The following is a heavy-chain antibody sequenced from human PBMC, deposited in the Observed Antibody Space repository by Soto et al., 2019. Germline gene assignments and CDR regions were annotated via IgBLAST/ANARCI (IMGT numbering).Heavy chain of an antibody. CDR1: GFSFSDYS. Sequence: GGSLRLSCVASGFSFSDYSMTWMRQAPGGGLDFVAFISNTAITDYYEDSVKGRFTISRDNAKKSLYLQMDSLRAEDTSVYYCARVGPSLVLDYYYYYYMDAWGKGTTVTAP. CDR2: ISNTAITD. V-gene: IGHV3-11*04. CDR3: ARVGPSLVLDYYYYYYMDA. D-gene: IGHD3-10*01. J-gene: IGHJ6*03.